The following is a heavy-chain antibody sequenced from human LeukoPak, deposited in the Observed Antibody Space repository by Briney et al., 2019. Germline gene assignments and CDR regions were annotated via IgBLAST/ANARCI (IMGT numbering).Heavy chain of an antibody. D-gene: IGHD2-2*01. Sequence: AAVRVSFMASGGTFSIYAISGVRQAPGQGGEWMGRIIPILGIANYAQKFQGRVTLTADKSTSTAYMELSSLRSEDTAVYYCARDRPGTMPFDYWGQGTLVTVSS. CDR1: GGTFSIYA. J-gene: IGHJ4*02. V-gene: IGHV1-69*04. CDR3: ARDRPGTMPFDY. CDR2: IIPILGIA.